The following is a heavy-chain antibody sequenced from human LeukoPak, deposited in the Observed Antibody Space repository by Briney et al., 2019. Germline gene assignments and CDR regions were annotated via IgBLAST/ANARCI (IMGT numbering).Heavy chain of an antibody. Sequence: PSETLSLTCAVYGGSFSGYYWSWIRQPPGKGLEWIGEINHSGSTNYNPSLKSRVTISVDTSKNQFSLKLSSVTAAVTAVYYCAREHKVDYFDYRGQGTLVTVSS. CDR1: GGSFSGYY. V-gene: IGHV4-34*01. J-gene: IGHJ4*02. D-gene: IGHD2-21*01. CDR2: INHSGST. CDR3: AREHKVDYFDY.